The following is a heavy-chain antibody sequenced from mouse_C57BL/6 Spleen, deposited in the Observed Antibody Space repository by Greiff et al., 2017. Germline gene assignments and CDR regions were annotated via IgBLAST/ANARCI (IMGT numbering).Heavy chain of an antibody. V-gene: IGHV1-66*01. D-gene: IGHD2-3*01. CDR3: ARFGYYDYAMDY. CDR1: GYSFTSYY. CDR2: IYPGSGNT. Sequence: VKLMESGPELVKPGASVKISCKASGYSFTSYYIHWVKQRPGQGLEWIGWIYPGSGNTKYNEKFKGKATLTADTSSSTAYMQLSSLTSEDSAVYYCARFGYYDYAMDYWGQGTSVTVSS. J-gene: IGHJ4*01.